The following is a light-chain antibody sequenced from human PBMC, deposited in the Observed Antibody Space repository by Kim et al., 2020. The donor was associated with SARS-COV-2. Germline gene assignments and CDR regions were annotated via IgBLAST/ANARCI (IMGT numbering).Light chain of an antibody. CDR2: GAS. CDR3: QQYNNWPYS. V-gene: IGKV3-15*01. CDR1: QSVSST. J-gene: IGKJ2*03. Sequence: SVSPGEGATLSCRASQSVSSTLSWYQQKPGQAPWLLIYGASTRATGIPARFSGSGSGTEFTLTISSLQSEDFAVYYCQQYNNWPYSFGQGTKLEIK.